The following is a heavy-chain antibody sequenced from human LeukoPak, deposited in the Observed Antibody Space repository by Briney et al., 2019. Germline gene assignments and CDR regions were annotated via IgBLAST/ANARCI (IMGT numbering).Heavy chain of an antibody. V-gene: IGHV4-59*12. CDR1: GGSISSYY. CDR2: IHYSGVT. CDR3: ASGKSSALANYFDL. Sequence: PSETLSLTCTVSGGSISSYYWSWIRQPPGKGLEWIGYIHYSGVTSYNPSLKSRVTISVDTSKNQFSLKLNSVTAADTAVYYCASGKSSALANYFDLWGQGTLVTVSS. D-gene: IGHD5-18*01. J-gene: IGHJ4*02.